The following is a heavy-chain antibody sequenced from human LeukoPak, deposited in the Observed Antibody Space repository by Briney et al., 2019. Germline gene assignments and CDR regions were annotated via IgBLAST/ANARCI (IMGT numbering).Heavy chain of an antibody. CDR3: AKVAFGELLSYDY. V-gene: IGHV3-23*01. CDR1: GFTCTTYA. CDR2: ISGSGGST. D-gene: IGHD3-10*01. J-gene: IGHJ4*02. Sequence: PGESLRLSCADSGFTCTTYAMRWVRQAPGKELEWVSTISGSGGSTYYADSVKGRFTISRDNPKSTLYLQMNSLRAEDTAVYYCAKVAFGELLSYDYWGQGTLVTVSS.